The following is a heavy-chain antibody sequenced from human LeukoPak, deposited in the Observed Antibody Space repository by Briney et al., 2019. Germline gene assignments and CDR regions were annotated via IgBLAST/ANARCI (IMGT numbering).Heavy chain of an antibody. CDR3: ARATRGSVAGPFDY. J-gene: IGHJ4*02. V-gene: IGHV4-4*09. Sequence: PSETLSLTCTVSGGSISNYYWTWIRQPPGKGLEWIGDMYSSGSTNYNPSLASRVTISEDTSKNQFSLKLTSVTAADTAVYYCARATRGSVAGPFDYWGQGTQVTVSS. CDR2: MYSSGST. D-gene: IGHD6-19*01. CDR1: GGSISNYY.